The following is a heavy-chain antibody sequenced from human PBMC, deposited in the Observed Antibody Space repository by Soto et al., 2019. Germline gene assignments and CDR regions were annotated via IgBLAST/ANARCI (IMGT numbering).Heavy chain of an antibody. CDR3: EKDLPDYDFWSGYYY. V-gene: IGHV3-30*18. Sequence: RRLSCAASGFTFSSYGMHWVRQAPGKGLEWVAVISYDGSNKYYADSVKGRFTISRDNSKNTLYLQMNSLRAEDAAVYYCEKDLPDYDFWSGYYYWGQGTLVTVSS. D-gene: IGHD3-3*01. J-gene: IGHJ4*02. CDR1: GFTFSSYG. CDR2: ISYDGSNK.